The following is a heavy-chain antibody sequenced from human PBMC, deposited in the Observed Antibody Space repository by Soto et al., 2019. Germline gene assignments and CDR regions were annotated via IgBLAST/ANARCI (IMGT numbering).Heavy chain of an antibody. Sequence: SLRLSCAASGFTFSGSAMHWVRQASGKGLEWVGRIRSKANSYATAYAASVKGRFTISRDDSKNTAYLQMNSLKTEDTAVYYCNTRGYSYGTYYYYGMDVWGQGTTVTVSS. CDR2: IRSKANSYAT. CDR3: NTRGYSYGTYYYYGMDV. J-gene: IGHJ6*02. D-gene: IGHD5-18*01. V-gene: IGHV3-73*01. CDR1: GFTFSGSA.